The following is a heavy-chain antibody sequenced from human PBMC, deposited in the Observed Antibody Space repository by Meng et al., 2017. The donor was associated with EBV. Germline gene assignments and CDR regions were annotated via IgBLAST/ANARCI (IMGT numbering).Heavy chain of an antibody. Sequence: QVHLPESGPGLVNPSETLSLTCTVAGASVSGGTFHWSWIRQPPGKELQWIGYIYDGGTTIYNPSLKSRVTIFLDTSRNQFSLGLRSVTTADTAVYYCAKSSSSTPGVVDSWGQGTLVTVSS. D-gene: IGHD2-2*01. V-gene: IGHV4-61*01. CDR2: IYDGGTT. CDR3: AKSSSSTPGVVDS. CDR1: GASVSGGTFH. J-gene: IGHJ4*02.